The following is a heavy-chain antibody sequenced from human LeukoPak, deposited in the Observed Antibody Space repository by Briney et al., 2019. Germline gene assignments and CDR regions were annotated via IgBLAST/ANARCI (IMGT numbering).Heavy chain of an antibody. Sequence: PSETLSLTCTVSGGSISSGGYYWSWIRQHPGKGLEWIGYIYYRGSTYYNPSLKSRVTISVDTSKNQFSLKLSSVTAADTAVYYCAREDYYDSSGYYYAHWFDPWGQGTLVTVSS. CDR2: IYYRGST. CDR1: GGSISSGGYY. V-gene: IGHV4-31*03. CDR3: AREDYYDSSGYYYAHWFDP. J-gene: IGHJ5*02. D-gene: IGHD3-22*01.